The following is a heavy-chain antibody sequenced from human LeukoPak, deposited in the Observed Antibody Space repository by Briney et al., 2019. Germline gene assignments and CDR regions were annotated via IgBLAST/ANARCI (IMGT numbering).Heavy chain of an antibody. J-gene: IGHJ4*02. D-gene: IGHD5-24*01. CDR3: ADRDGVY. V-gene: IGHV4-59*01. CDR1: GDSISRDY. Sequence: PSETLSLTCSVSGDSISRDYWTWIRQPPGKGLEWIGHFYYSGSTNYNPSLKSRVTISVDTSKNQFSLKLTSVTVADTAVYYCADRDGVYWGQGILVTVSS. CDR2: FYYSGST.